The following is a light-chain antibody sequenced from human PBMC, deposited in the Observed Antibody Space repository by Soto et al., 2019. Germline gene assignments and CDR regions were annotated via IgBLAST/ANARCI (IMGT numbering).Light chain of an antibody. CDR1: RSVSDN. CDR3: QQYNDCRLT. J-gene: IGKJ4*01. V-gene: IGKV3D-15*01. CDR2: GAS. Sequence: VLTQPPATLAVSPGESVTLSCRASRSVSDNLAWYQQKPGQAPRLLIYGASIKATDIPARFSGSGSGTEFSLTISSLQSEAFAAYYCQQYNDCRLTLGGGTNVDIK.